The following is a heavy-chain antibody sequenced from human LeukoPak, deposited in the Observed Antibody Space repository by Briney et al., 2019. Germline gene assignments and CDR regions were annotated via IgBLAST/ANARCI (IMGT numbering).Heavy chain of an antibody. D-gene: IGHD3-22*01. CDR1: GYSISSGYY. J-gene: IGHJ4*02. CDR2: IYHSGST. V-gene: IGHV4-38-2*01. Sequence: SETLSLTCAVSGYSISSGYYWGWIRQPPGKGLEWIGSIYHSGSTYYNPSLKSRVTISVDTSKNQFSLKLSSVTAADTAVYYCARGTYYYDSSGYLPLDYWGQGTLVTVSS. CDR3: ARGTYYYDSSGYLPLDY.